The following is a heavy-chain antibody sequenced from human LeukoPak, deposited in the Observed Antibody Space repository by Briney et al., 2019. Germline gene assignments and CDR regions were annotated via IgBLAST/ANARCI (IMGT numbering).Heavy chain of an antibody. Sequence: GGSLRLSCAASGFTFSNYWLHWVRQAPGKGLVWVSRFNTDGSSTSYADSVKGRFTISRDNAKNTVYLQMNSLRAEDTAVCYCARLSTVITWGQGTLVTVSS. D-gene: IGHD4-23*01. V-gene: IGHV3-74*01. CDR1: GFTFSNYW. CDR3: ARLSTVIT. J-gene: IGHJ5*02. CDR2: FNTDGSST.